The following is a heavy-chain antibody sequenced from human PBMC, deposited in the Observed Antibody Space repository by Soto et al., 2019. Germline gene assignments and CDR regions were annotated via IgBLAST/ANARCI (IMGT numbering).Heavy chain of an antibody. J-gene: IGHJ5*01. D-gene: IGHD7-27*01. Sequence: SETLSLTCSVSGDSISNLDYFWAWIRQPPGQALEYIGYIYKSATTYYNPSFESRVAISVDTSKSQSSLNVTSVTAADTAVYFCARGRYCLTGRCFPNWFDSWGQGALVTVSS. CDR2: IYKSATT. V-gene: IGHV4-30-4*01. CDR1: GDSISNLDYF. CDR3: ARGRYCLTGRCFPNWFDS.